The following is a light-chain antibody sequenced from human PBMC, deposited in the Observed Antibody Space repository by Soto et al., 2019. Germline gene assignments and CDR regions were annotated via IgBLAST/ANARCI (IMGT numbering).Light chain of an antibody. Sequence: EIVLTQSPGTLSLSPGERATLSCRASQSVSSLLAWYQQKPGQAPRLLIYGASSRATGIPDRFIGSGSGTDFTLTISRLEPEDFAVYACQQYGRAPITFGQGNDWRL. V-gene: IGKV3-20*01. CDR3: QQYGRAPIT. J-gene: IGKJ5*01. CDR1: QSVSSL. CDR2: GAS.